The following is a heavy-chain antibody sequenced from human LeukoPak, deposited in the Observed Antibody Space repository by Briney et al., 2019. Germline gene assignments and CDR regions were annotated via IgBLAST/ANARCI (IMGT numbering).Heavy chain of an antibody. CDR2: IIPIFGTA. CDR1: GGTFSSYA. V-gene: IGHV1-69*06. CDR3: ARAVGYDFWSGYYPNYFDY. Sequence: SVKVSCKASGGTFSSYAISWVRQAPGQGLEWMGGIIPIFGTASYAQKFQGRVTITADKSTSTAYMELSSLRSEDTAVYYCARAVGYDFWSGYYPNYFDYWGQGTLVTVSS. J-gene: IGHJ4*02. D-gene: IGHD3-3*01.